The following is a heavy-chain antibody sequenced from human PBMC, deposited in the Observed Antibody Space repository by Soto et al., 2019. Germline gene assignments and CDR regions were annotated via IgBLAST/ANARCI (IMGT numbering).Heavy chain of an antibody. CDR2: IYYSGST. Sequence: PSETLSLTCTVSGGSISSGGYYWSCIRQHPGKGLEWIGYIYYSGSTYYNPSLKSRVTISVDTSKNQFSLKLSSVTAADTAVYYCARSRAPNWFDPWGQGTLVTVSS. V-gene: IGHV4-31*03. D-gene: IGHD3-10*01. J-gene: IGHJ5*02. CDR3: ARSRAPNWFDP. CDR1: GGSISSGGYY.